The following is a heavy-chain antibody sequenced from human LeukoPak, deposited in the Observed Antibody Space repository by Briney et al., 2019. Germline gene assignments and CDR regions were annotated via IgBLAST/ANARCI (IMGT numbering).Heavy chain of an antibody. CDR1: GFTFSGYA. CDR2: ISGSGGST. Sequence: PGGSLRLSCAASGFTFSGYAMSWVRQAPGKGLEWVSAISGSGGSTYYADSVKGRFTISRDNSKNTLYLQMNSLRAEDTAVYYCAKEGSWIQLWLTHGYGMDVWGQGTTVTVSS. D-gene: IGHD5-18*01. V-gene: IGHV3-23*01. J-gene: IGHJ6*02. CDR3: AKEGSWIQLWLTHGYGMDV.